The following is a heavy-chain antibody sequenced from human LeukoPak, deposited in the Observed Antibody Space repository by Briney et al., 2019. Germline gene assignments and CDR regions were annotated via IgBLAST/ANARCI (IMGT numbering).Heavy chain of an antibody. CDR2: INHSGST. Sequence: PSETLSLTCAAYGGSFSGYYWSWIRQPPGKGLEWIGEINHSGSTNYNPSLKSRVTISVDTSKNQFSLKLSSVTAADTAVYYCARGRDSTTLLRYGMDVWGKGTTVTVSS. J-gene: IGHJ6*04. CDR3: ARGRDSTTLLRYGMDV. CDR1: GGSFSGYY. D-gene: IGHD2/OR15-2a*01. V-gene: IGHV4-34*01.